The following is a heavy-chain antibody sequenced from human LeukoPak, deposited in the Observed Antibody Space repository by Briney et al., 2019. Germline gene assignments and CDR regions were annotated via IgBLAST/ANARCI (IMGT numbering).Heavy chain of an antibody. CDR3: ASSSSADFDY. CDR2: IYHSGST. D-gene: IGHD6-13*01. J-gene: IGHJ4*02. CDR1: VGSMSSGDTGGYS. Sequence: SETLSLTCAVSVGSMSSGDTGGYSWSWIRQPPGGGLEWIGYIYHSGSTYYNPSLKSRVTISVDRSKNQFSLKLKSVTAADAAVYYCASSSSADFDYWGQGVLVTVSS. V-gene: IGHV4-30-2*01.